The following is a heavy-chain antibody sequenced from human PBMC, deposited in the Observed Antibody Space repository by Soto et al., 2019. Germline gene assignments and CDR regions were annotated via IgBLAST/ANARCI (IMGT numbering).Heavy chain of an antibody. CDR2: MSPNSGYT. J-gene: IGHJ4*02. V-gene: IGHV1-8*01. D-gene: IGHD1-1*01. Sequence: QVPLVQSGAEVKKPGASVKVSCKASGYTFTSYDINWVRQSTGQGLEWMGWMSPNSGYTGYAQRFQGRVTMTRDTSISTAYMELTNLRSEDTAMYYCARGVDAGVDSWGQGTLVAVSS. CDR1: GYTFTSYD. CDR3: ARGVDAGVDS.